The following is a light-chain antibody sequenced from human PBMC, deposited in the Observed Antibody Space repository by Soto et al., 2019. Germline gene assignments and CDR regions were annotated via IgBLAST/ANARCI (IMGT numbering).Light chain of an antibody. CDR2: GAS. CDR3: QQYYNYST. CDR1: QSVRTN. V-gene: IGKV3-15*01. Sequence: EVVMTRSPATLSVSPGARATLSCSAMQSVRTNLAWYQQKPGQTPRLLIYGASTRVTGVPARFSGGGSGTEFTLTISSPQPEDFATYHCQQYYNYSTFGQGTKVDNK. J-gene: IGKJ1*01.